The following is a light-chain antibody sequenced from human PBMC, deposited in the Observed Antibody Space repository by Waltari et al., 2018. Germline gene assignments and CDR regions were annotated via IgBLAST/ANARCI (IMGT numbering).Light chain of an antibody. Sequence: EIVMTQSPATLSVSPGERATLSCRASQSVSSDLAWYQQKPGQAPRLLIYGASTRATGIPARFSGGGSVTEFTLTISSLQSEDFAVYYCHQYNKWPRTFGQGTKLENK. V-gene: IGKV3-15*01. CDR2: GAS. J-gene: IGKJ2*01. CDR3: HQYNKWPRT. CDR1: QSVSSD.